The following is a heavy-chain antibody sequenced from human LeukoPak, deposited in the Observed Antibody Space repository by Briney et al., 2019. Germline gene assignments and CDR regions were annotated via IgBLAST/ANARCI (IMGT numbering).Heavy chain of an antibody. CDR2: ISSSSSYI. Sequence: GGSLRLSCAASGFTFSSCAMSWVRQAPGKGLEWVSSISSSSSYIYYADSVKGRFTIPRDNAKNSLYLQMNSLRAEDTAVYYCARASTVPIFDYWGQGTLVTVSS. CDR3: ARASTVPIFDY. D-gene: IGHD4-11*01. J-gene: IGHJ4*02. V-gene: IGHV3-21*01. CDR1: GFTFSSCA.